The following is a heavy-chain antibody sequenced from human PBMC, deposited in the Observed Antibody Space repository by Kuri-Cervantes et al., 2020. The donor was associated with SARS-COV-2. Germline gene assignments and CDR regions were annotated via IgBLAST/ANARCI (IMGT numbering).Heavy chain of an antibody. V-gene: IGHV3-23*01. D-gene: IGHD3-3*01. J-gene: IGHJ4*02. Sequence: GESLKISCAASGFAFSSYAMSWVRQAPGKGLEWVSAISGSGGSTYYADSVKGRFTISRDNSKNTLYLQMNSLRAEDTAVYYCARDRYYDFWSGYCGWGQGTLVNGAS. CDR3: ARDRYYDFWSGYCG. CDR2: ISGSGGST. CDR1: GFAFSSYA.